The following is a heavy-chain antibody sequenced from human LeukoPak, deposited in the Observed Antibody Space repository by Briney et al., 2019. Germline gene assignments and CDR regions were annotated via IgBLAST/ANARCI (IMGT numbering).Heavy chain of an antibody. V-gene: IGHV3-48*01. CDR2: ISSSSSTI. CDR3: ARDRPSSWYPSYFDY. D-gene: IGHD6-13*01. CDR1: GFTFSSYS. J-gene: IGHJ4*02. Sequence: GGSLRLSRAASGFTFSSYSMNWVRQAPGKGLEWVSYISSSSSTIYYADSVKGRFTISRDNAKNSLYLQMNSLRAEDTAVYYCARDRPSSWYPSYFDYWGQGTLVTVSS.